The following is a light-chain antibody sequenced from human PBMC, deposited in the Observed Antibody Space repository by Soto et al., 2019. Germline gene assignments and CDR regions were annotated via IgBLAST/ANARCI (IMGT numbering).Light chain of an antibody. V-gene: IGKV1-5*03. CDR1: QSISSW. J-gene: IGKJ1*01. CDR3: QQYNSYRWT. CDR2: KAS. Sequence: DIQMTQSPSTLSASVGDRVTITCRASQSISSWLAWYQQKPGKAPKLLIYKASILESGVPSRFSGSGSGTEFTLTISSLQPDDFATYYCQQYNSYRWTFGQGTKVEIK.